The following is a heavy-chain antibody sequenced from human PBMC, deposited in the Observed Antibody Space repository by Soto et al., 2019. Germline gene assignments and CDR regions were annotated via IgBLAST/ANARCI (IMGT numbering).Heavy chain of an antibody. V-gene: IGHV1-69*12. Sequence: QVQLVQSGAEVKKPGSSVKVSCKASGATFSTNAFSWVRQAPGQGLEWMGGIIPIFGTTDYAQKFQGRLTITADESASTAYMVLRNLRSEDTAIYFCASSITATLIREDYWGQGTLVTVSS. D-gene: IGHD5-18*01. J-gene: IGHJ4*02. CDR3: ASSITATLIREDY. CDR2: IIPIFGTT. CDR1: GATFSTNA.